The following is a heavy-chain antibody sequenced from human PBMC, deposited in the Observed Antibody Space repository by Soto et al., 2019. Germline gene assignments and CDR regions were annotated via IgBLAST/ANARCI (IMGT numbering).Heavy chain of an antibody. CDR3: MAVAGTS. CDR2: ISGSGGST. CDR1: GFTFSSYT. J-gene: IGHJ5*02. D-gene: IGHD6-19*01. V-gene: IGHV3-23*01. Sequence: XGSLRLPCAASGFTFSSYTMGWVRQAPGKGLEWVSAISGSGGSTYYADSVKGRFTISRDNSKNTLYLQMNSLRAEDTAVYYAMAVAGTSWGQGTLVTVPS.